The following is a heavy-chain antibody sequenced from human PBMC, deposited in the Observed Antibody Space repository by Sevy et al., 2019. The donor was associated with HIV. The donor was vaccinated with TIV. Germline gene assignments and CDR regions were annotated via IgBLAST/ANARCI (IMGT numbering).Heavy chain of an antibody. J-gene: IGHJ5*02. CDR2: IKQDGSEK. D-gene: IGHD3-16*01. Sequence: GVVKISCAASGFTFSSYWMNWIRQAPGRGREGVANIKQDGSEKYYVDAVKGRFTISRDNAKNSLYLEMNTLRAEDTAVYYCATSGGETWGQGTLVTVSS. CDR1: GFTFSSYW. V-gene: IGHV3-7*01. CDR3: ATSGGET.